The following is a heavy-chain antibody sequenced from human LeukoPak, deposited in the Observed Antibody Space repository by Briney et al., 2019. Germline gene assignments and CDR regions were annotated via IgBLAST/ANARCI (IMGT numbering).Heavy chain of an antibody. J-gene: IGHJ3*01. CDR3: ARVPSSSDWYAATR. V-gene: IGHV1-2*02. Sequence: ASVKVSCKASGYTFTQYYIHWVRQAPGQGLEWMGWINTNNGGTDGAQKFQGRVTMTRDTSINTAYMELNTVTSDDTAVYFCARVPSSSDWYAATRWGQGTMVTVFS. D-gene: IGHD6-19*01. CDR1: GYTFTQYY. CDR2: INTNNGGT.